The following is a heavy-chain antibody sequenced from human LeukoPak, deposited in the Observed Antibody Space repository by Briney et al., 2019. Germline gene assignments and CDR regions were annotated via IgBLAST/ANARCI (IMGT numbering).Heavy chain of an antibody. Sequence: ASVTVSCKASGYTFTSYGINWVRQAPGQGLEWMGRISIYNGNTNYAQNLQDRITMTADTSTNTAYMEVRSLRSDDTAVYYCARDLRVLRYFDSPFDYWGQGSLVTVSS. CDR3: ARDLRVLRYFDSPFDY. V-gene: IGHV1-18*01. D-gene: IGHD3-9*01. J-gene: IGHJ4*02. CDR2: ISIYNGNT. CDR1: GYTFTSYG.